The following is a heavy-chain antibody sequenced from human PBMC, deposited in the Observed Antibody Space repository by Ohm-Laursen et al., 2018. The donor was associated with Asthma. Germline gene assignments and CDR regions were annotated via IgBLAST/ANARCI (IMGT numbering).Heavy chain of an antibody. CDR3: ARGDYDFWSGYYPFDY. CDR2: INSDGSST. D-gene: IGHD3-3*01. J-gene: IGHJ4*02. V-gene: IGHV3-74*01. CDR1: GFTFSSYW. Sequence: GSLRLSCTASGFTFSSYWMHWVRQAPGKGLVWVSRINSDGSSTSYADSVKGRFTISRDNAKNTLYLQMNSLRAEDTAVYYCARGDYDFWSGYYPFDYWGQGTLVTVSS.